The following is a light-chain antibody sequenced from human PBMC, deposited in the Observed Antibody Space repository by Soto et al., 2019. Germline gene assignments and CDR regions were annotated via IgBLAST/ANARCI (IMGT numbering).Light chain of an antibody. V-gene: IGKV3-20*01. CDR3: QQYGSSPLMYT. CDR1: QSVSSSD. J-gene: IGKJ2*01. CDR2: GTS. Sequence: EIVLTQSPGTLSLSPGESATLSCRASQSVSSSDLAWYQQKPGQAPRLLIYGTSSRATGIPDRFSGSGSGTDFTLTISRLEPEDFAVYYCQQYGSSPLMYTFGQGTKVDIK.